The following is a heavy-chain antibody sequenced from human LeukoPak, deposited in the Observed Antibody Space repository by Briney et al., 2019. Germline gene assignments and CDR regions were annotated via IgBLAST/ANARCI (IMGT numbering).Heavy chain of an antibody. Sequence: GGSLRLSCAASGFTFSSYAMHWVRQAPGKGLEWVSGISWNSGSIGYADSVKGRFTISRDNAKNSLYLQMNSLRAGDTALYYCAKGLEYYDYVWGSYRYTGFDYWGQGTLVTVSS. CDR1: GFTFSSYA. CDR3: AKGLEYYDYVWGSYRYTGFDY. V-gene: IGHV3-9*01. D-gene: IGHD3-16*02. J-gene: IGHJ4*02. CDR2: ISWNSGSI.